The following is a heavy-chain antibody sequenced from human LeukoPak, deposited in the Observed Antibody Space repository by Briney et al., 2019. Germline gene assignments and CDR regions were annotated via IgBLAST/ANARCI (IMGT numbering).Heavy chain of an antibody. V-gene: IGHV4-39*01. Sequence: SETLSLTCTVSGGSISSSSYYWGWIRQPPGKGLEWIGSIYYSGSTYYNLSLKSRVTISVDASKNQFSLKLSSVTAADTAVYYCARQSGSYYPHYFDYWGQGTLVTVSS. D-gene: IGHD1-26*01. CDR3: ARQSGSYYPHYFDY. CDR2: IYYSGST. J-gene: IGHJ4*02. CDR1: GGSISSSSYY.